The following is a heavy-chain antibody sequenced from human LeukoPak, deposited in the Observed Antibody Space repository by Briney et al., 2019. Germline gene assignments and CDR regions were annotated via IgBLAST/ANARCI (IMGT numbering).Heavy chain of an antibody. CDR1: GFTVSSNY. CDR3: ARGRYGWYGEFDY. J-gene: IGHJ4*02. CDR2: IYSGGST. V-gene: IGHV3-53*01. D-gene: IGHD6-19*01. Sequence: PGGSLRLSCSASGFTVSSNYMTWVRQAPGKGLEWISIIYSGGSTYYADSVKGRFTISRDNFKNTLYLQLNSLRAGDTAVYYCARGRYGWYGEFDYWGQGTLVTVSS.